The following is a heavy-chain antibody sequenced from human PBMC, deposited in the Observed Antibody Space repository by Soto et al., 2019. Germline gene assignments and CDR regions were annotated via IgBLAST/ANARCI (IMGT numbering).Heavy chain of an antibody. CDR2: IYYSGST. CDR3: ARHGSEDWYFDF. J-gene: IGHJ2*01. D-gene: IGHD1-1*01. Sequence: QLQLQESGPGLLKPSETLSLTCTVSGGSISSSSYYWGWIRQPPGKGLEWIGNIYYSGSTYYNPSFKRRVTISVDTSRNQFYLKLSSVTAADTAVYYCARHGSEDWYFDFWGRGSLVTVSS. CDR1: GGSISSSSYY. V-gene: IGHV4-39*01.